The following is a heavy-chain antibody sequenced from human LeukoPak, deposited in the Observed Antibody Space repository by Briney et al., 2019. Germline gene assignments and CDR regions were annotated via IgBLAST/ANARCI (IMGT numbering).Heavy chain of an antibody. J-gene: IGHJ5*02. CDR1: GHTFSRSY. Sequence: GASVKVSYKASGHTFSRSYMHWVRQAPGQGLEWMGVISPSGTWTSYAQKFRGRITMTRDMSTSTDYMELRSLGFEDTAVYYCAKDNSVGDIAWWFDPWGQGTLVTVSS. CDR2: ISPSGTWT. V-gene: IGHV1-46*01. D-gene: IGHD1-26*01. CDR3: AKDNSVGDIAWWFDP.